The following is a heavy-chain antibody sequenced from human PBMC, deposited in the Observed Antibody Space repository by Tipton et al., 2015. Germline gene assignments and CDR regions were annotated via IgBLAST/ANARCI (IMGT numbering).Heavy chain of an antibody. J-gene: IGHJ4*02. CDR2: ISYSGST. D-gene: IGHD2-2*01. Sequence: GLVKPSETLSLTCTVSGGSVSSGTSYHWSWIRQSPGKGLEWIGYISYSGSTHYNPSLKSRVTMSRDTSKNQFSLKLSSVTAADTAVYYCARQHCYSTTCYAEFYYFDYWGQGSLVTVSS. V-gene: IGHV4-61*01. CDR1: GGSVSSGTSYH. CDR3: ARQHCYSTTCYAEFYYFDY.